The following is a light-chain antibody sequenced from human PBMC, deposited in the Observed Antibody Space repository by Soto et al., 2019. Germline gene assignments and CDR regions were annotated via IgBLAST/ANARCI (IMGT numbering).Light chain of an antibody. CDR2: DVT. J-gene: IGLJ1*01. Sequence: QSALTQPASVSGSLGQSITISCTGTSGDIGSSNYVSWYQHHPGKAPKLIIYDVTDRPPGVSDRFSGSKSGNTASLAITGLQAEDEADYYCQSYDSSLSGYVFGAGTKLTVL. CDR3: QSYDSSLSGYV. V-gene: IGLV2-14*03. CDR1: SGDIGSSNY.